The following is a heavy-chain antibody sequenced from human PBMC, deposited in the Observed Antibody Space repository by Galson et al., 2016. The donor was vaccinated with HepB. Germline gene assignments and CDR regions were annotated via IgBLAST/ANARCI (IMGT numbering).Heavy chain of an antibody. D-gene: IGHD5-24*01. J-gene: IGHJ4*02. Sequence: SLRLSCAASGSTFSINSMSWVRQAPGKGLEWIAAIASSSSYIYYRDSVKGRFNISRDNAKNSLYLQMDSLVAEDTAVYYCATGGSMAESHCGGRGTLVTVSS. CDR3: ATGGSMAESHC. CDR1: GSTFSINS. V-gene: IGHV3-21*01. CDR2: IASSSSYI.